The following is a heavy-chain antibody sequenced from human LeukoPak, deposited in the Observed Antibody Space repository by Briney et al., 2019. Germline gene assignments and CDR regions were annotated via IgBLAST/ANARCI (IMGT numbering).Heavy chain of an antibody. J-gene: IGHJ6*03. CDR3: ARRLYGDQLDNYYYYYMDV. CDR2: ISAYNGNT. Sequence: ASVKVSCKASGYTFINYGISWVRQAPGQGLEWMGWISAYNGNTNYAQKFQGRVTMTTDTSTSTAYMEPRSLRSDDTAVYYCARRLYGDQLDNYYYYYMDVWGKGTTVTVSS. V-gene: IGHV1-18*01. CDR1: GYTFINYG. D-gene: IGHD4-17*01.